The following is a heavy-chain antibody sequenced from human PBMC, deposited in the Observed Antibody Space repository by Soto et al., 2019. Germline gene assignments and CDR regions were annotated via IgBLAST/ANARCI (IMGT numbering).Heavy chain of an antibody. J-gene: IGHJ6*02. D-gene: IGHD2-21*02. CDR3: IQSRCGGDCLQSYASYYYYGMDV. CDR1: AFSLSTGGVG. CDR2: IYWDDDK. V-gene: IGHV2-5*02. Sequence: QITLKESGPTLVKPTQTLTLTCTFSAFSLSTGGVGVGWIRQPPGKALEWLALIYWDDDKRYSPSLRSRLTTTKDTSKNQVVLTMPNMDPVDTATYYCIQSRCGGDCLQSYASYYYYGMDVWGQGTTVTVSS.